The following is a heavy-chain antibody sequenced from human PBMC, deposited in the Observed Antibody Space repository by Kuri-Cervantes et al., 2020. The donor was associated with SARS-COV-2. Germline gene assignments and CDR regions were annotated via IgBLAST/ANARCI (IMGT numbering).Heavy chain of an antibody. CDR3: ARETNDFWSGYYPAAKGWFDP. CDR2: ISGSGGST. D-gene: IGHD3-3*01. V-gene: IGHV3-23*01. CDR1: GFTFSSYA. Sequence: GESLKISCAASGFTFSSYAMSWVRQAPGKGLEWVSAISGSGGSTYYADSVKGRFTISRDNAKNSLYLQMNSLRAEDTAVYYCARETNDFWSGYYPAAKGWFDPWGQGTLVTVSS. J-gene: IGHJ5*02.